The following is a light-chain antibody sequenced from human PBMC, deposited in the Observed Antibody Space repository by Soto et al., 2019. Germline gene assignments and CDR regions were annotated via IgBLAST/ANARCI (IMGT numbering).Light chain of an antibody. Sequence: QSVLTQPPSVSAAPGQKVTISRSGSSSNIGNNYVSWYQQLPGTAPKLLIYDNNKRPSGIPDRFSGSKSGTSATLGITGLQTGDEADYYCGTWDSSRSAVVFGGGTKLTVL. V-gene: IGLV1-51*01. CDR2: DNN. CDR1: SSNIGNNY. J-gene: IGLJ2*01. CDR3: GTWDSSRSAVV.